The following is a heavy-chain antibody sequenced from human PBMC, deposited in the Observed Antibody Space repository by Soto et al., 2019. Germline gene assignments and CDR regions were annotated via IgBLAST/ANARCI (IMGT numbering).Heavy chain of an antibody. CDR1: GFIFDDYA. J-gene: IGHJ4*02. CDR2: ISWNSGNI. D-gene: IGHD6-13*01. CDR3: AKEWGWGVDSRWPFDC. Sequence: EVRLVDSGGGLVQPGRSLRLSCVVSGFIFDDYAMHWLRQAPGKGLEWVSSISWNSGNIDYADSVKGRFTIYRDNAKNSLYLQMNSMRAEDTAFYFCAKEWGWGVDSRWPFDCWGKGALIIVSS. V-gene: IGHV3-9*01.